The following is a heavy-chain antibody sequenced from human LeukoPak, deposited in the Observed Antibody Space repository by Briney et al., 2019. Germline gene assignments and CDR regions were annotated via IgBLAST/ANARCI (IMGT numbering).Heavy chain of an antibody. CDR2: ISSSGSTI. V-gene: IGHV3-11*01. Sequence: GGSLRLSCAASGFTFSDHYMSWIRQAPGKGLEWVSYISSSGSTIYYADSVKGRFTISRDNAKNSLYLQMNSLRAEDTAVYYCARDSPLGRYCSGGSCYSDIYGMDVWGQGTTVTVSS. CDR1: GFTFSDHY. J-gene: IGHJ6*02. CDR3: ARDSPLGRYCSGGSCYSDIYGMDV. D-gene: IGHD2-15*01.